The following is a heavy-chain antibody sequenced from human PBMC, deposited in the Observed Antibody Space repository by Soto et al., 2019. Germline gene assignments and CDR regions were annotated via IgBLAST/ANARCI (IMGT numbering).Heavy chain of an antibody. CDR1: GGTFSSYA. CDR2: ISAYNGNT. D-gene: IGHD3-16*01. J-gene: IGHJ5*02. CDR3: ARDKGGDWFDP. Sequence: ASVKVSCKASGGTFSSYAISWVRQAPGQGLEWMGWISAYNGNTNYAQKLQGRVTMTTDTSTSTAYMELRSLRSDDTAVYYCARDKGGDWFDPWGQGTLVTVSS. V-gene: IGHV1-18*01.